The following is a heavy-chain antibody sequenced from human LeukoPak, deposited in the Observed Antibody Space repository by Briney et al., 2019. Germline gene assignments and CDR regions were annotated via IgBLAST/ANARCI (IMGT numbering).Heavy chain of an antibody. V-gene: IGHV4-34*01. CDR2: INHSGST. Sequence: SETLSLTCAVYGGSFSGYYWSRIRQPPGKGLEWIGEINHSGSTNYNPSLKSRVTISVDTSKNQFSLKLSSVTAADTAVYYCARGLVVVVAAKRGFDPWGQGTLVTVSS. J-gene: IGHJ5*02. CDR1: GGSFSGYY. D-gene: IGHD2-15*01. CDR3: ARGLVVVVAAKRGFDP.